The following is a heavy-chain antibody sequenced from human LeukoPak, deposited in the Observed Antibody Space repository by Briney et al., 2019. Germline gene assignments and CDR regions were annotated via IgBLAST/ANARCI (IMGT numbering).Heavy chain of an antibody. CDR2: IYYSGST. Sequence: SETLSLTCTVSGGSISSYYWSWLRQPPGKGLEWIGYIYYSGSTNYNPSLKSRVTISVDTSKNQFSLKLSSVTAADTAVYYCARLNEVDTAIDYWGQGTLVTVSS. J-gene: IGHJ4*02. CDR1: GGSISSYY. CDR3: ARLNEVDTAIDY. V-gene: IGHV4-59*01. D-gene: IGHD5-18*01.